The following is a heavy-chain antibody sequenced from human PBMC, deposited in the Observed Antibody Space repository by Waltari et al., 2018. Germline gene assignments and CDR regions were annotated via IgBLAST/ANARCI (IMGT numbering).Heavy chain of an antibody. CDR3: AREIYGGNSRPYDY. J-gene: IGHJ4*02. V-gene: IGHV4-59*01. Sequence: QVQLQESGPGLVKPSETLSLPCTVSGGSITGSYWSWIRQPPGKGLEWIGHIYYNGNTDYNPSLKSRVTISVDTSKNQFSLKLSSVTAADTAVYYCAREIYGGNSRPYDYWGQGTLVTVSS. CDR2: IYYNGNT. D-gene: IGHD4-17*01. CDR1: GGSITGSY.